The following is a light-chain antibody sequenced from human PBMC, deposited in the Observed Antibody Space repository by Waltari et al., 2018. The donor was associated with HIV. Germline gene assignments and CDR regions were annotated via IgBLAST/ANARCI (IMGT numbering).Light chain of an antibody. CDR2: EVS. J-gene: IGLJ2*01. V-gene: IGLV2-23*02. Sequence: QSALTQPASVSGSPGQSITISCTGISSAVGSYNIGTWYHQNPDKAPKLLIYEVSKSPSEVSTCVSGSKFEHTASLIISGRQAEDEAAYYCCSYACSGTLILGGATKRTVL. CDR1: SSAVGSYNI. CDR3: CSYACSGTLI.